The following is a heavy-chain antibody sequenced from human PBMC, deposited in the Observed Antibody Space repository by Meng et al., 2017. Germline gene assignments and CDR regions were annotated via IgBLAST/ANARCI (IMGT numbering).Heavy chain of an antibody. V-gene: IGHV1-46*01. CDR3: AVTYYYDSSGYYYNFDY. CDR2: INPSGGST. D-gene: IGHD3-22*01. CDR1: GYTFTSYY. Sequence: QVRLVQSGAEVKKPGASVKVSCKASGYTFTSYYMHWVRQAPGQGLEWMGIINPSGGSTSYAQKFQGRVTMTRDTSTSTVYMELSSLRSEDTAVYYCAVTYYYDSSGYYYNFDYWGQGTLVTVSS. J-gene: IGHJ4*02.